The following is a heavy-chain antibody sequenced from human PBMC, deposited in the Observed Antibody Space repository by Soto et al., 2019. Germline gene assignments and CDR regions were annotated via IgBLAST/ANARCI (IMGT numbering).Heavy chain of an antibody. Sequence: SETLSLTWTVSGGSISSGDYYWTWIRQPPGKGLEWIGYIYYSGTTYYNPSPKSRVAISVGTSKTQFSLKLSSVTAADTAVYYCARALAGGYSSSSVGFDSWGQGTLVTVSS. CDR2: IYYSGTT. CDR1: GGSISSGDYY. CDR3: ARALAGGYSSSSVGFDS. V-gene: IGHV4-30-4*01. D-gene: IGHD6-6*01. J-gene: IGHJ4*02.